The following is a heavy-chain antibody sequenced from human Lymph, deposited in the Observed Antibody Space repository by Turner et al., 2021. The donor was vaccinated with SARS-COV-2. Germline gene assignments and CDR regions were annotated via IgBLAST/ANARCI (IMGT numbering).Heavy chain of an antibody. J-gene: IGHJ6*02. CDR3: ATVLCTSSSCYYYGMDV. D-gene: IGHD2-15*01. CDR2: VDPEVGEI. CDR1: GYTLTDLS. V-gene: IGHV1-24*01. Sequence: QVPRVQSGAEVKKPGASVTVSCKVSGYTLTDLSMPWVRPAPGIGLEWMGGVDPEVGEIIYAQKFQGRVTMTEDTSTDTAYMELSCLRSEDTAVYYCATVLCTSSSCYYYGMDVWGQGTTVTVSS.